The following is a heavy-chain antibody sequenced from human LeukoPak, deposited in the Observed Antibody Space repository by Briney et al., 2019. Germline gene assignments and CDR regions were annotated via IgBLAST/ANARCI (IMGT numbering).Heavy chain of an antibody. CDR2: IKRKTDGGTT. CDR1: EFTINNAW. CDR3: SSWGSTPGVSSDDY. D-gene: IGHD6-6*01. J-gene: IGHJ4*02. Sequence: GGSLRLSCAASEFTINNAWMSWVRQAPGKGLGWGGRIKRKTDGGTTEYAAHVKGRFTSSRDDSKNPLYLQMKSLTTEDTAMYYCSSWGSTPGVSSDDYWGQGTLVTASS. V-gene: IGHV3-15*01.